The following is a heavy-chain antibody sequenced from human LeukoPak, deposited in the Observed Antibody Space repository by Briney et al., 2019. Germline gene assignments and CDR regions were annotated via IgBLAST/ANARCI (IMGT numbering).Heavy chain of an antibody. CDR2: IYTSGST. CDR1: GGSISSGSYY. CDR3: ARDRLVAGYYYGMDV. Sequence: SETLSLTCTVSGGSISSGSYYWSWIRQPAGKGLEWIGRIYTSGSTNYNPSLKSRVTISVDTSKNQFSLKLSSVTAADTAVYYCARDRLVAGYYYGMDVWGQGTTVTVSS. J-gene: IGHJ6*02. D-gene: IGHD6-19*01. V-gene: IGHV4-61*02.